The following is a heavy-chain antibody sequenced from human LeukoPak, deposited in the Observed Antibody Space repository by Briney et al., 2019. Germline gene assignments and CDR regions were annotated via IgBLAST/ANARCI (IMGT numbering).Heavy chain of an antibody. CDR2: ISSSGSTI. CDR3: ARVGCSGGSCRYGNYFDY. Sequence: PGGSLRLSCAASGFTFSSYEMNWVRQAPGKGLEWVSYISSSGSTIYYADSVKGRFTISRDNAKNSLYLQMNSLRAEDTAVYYCARVGCSGGSCRYGNYFDYWGPGTLVTVSS. D-gene: IGHD2-15*01. CDR1: GFTFSSYE. V-gene: IGHV3-48*03. J-gene: IGHJ4*02.